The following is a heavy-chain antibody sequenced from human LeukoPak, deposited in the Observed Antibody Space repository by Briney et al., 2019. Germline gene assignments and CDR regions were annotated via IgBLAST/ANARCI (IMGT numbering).Heavy chain of an antibody. CDR2: ISISADTT. J-gene: IGHJ3*01. Sequence: GGSLRLSCSASRFTFSAFEMNWVRQAPGKGLEWVSYISISADTTYYAGSVRGRFTISRDNAENSLYLQMNSLRAEDTAVYYCARHLGGSGYCFDCWGQGTMVTVSS. D-gene: IGHD3-22*01. CDR3: ARHLGGSGYCFDC. V-gene: IGHV3-48*03. CDR1: RFTFSAFE.